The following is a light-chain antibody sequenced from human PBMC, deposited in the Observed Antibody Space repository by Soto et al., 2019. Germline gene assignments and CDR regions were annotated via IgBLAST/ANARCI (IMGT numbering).Light chain of an antibody. V-gene: IGKV3D-11*03. CDR2: QTS. Sequence: EIVLTQSPATLSSFPGDRVTLSCRASQYINTRLAWYQHRPGQAPRXLIYQTSIRAAGIPARFSASVTGTDLTITISDVKPEDGEVDEGHQRQSWPRTFFQGTKVDIK. J-gene: IGKJ1*01. CDR1: QYINTR. CDR3: HQRQSWPRT.